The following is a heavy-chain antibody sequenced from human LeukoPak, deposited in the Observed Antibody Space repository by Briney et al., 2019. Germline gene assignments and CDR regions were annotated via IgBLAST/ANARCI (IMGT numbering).Heavy chain of an antibody. J-gene: IGHJ6*02. CDR2: INPNSGGT. V-gene: IGHV1-2*06. D-gene: IGHD3-10*01. Sequence: ASVKVSCKASGYTFTYYYMHWVRQAPGEGLEWMGRINPNSGGTNYAQKFQGRVTMTRDTSISTAYMELNRLSSDDTAVYYCVRDMIIMVRGVPYGVDVWGQGTPVTVSS. CDR1: GYTFTYYY. CDR3: VRDMIIMVRGVPYGVDV.